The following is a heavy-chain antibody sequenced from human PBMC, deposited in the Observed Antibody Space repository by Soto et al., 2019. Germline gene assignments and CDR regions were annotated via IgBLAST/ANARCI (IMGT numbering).Heavy chain of an antibody. CDR1: GGSISSSSYY. J-gene: IGHJ4*02. CDR3: ARQFITMVRGVIIGYFDY. V-gene: IGHV4-39*01. D-gene: IGHD3-10*01. CDR2: IYYSGST. Sequence: NPSETLSLTCTVSGGSISSSSYYWGWIRQPPGKGLEWIGSIYYSGSTYYNPSLKSRVTISVDTSKNQFSLKLSSVTAADTAVYYCARQFITMVRGVIIGYFDYWGQGTLVTVSS.